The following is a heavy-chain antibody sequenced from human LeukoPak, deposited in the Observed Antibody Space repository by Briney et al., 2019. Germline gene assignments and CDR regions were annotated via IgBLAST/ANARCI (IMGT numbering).Heavy chain of an antibody. CDR3: TTDQGFWSGYNDY. D-gene: IGHD3-3*01. CDR2: ISSSSSTI. V-gene: IGHV3-48*01. CDR1: GFTFSSYS. J-gene: IGHJ4*02. Sequence: GGSLRLSCAASGFTFSSYSMNWVRQAPGKGLEWVSYISSSSSTIYYADSVKGRFTISRHNAKNSLYLQMNSLRAEDTAVYYCTTDQGFWSGYNDYWGQGTLVTVSS.